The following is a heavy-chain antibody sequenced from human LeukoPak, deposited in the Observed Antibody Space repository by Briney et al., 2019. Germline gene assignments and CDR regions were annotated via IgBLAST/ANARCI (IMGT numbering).Heavy chain of an antibody. D-gene: IGHD1-20*01. CDR3: AKVGLTGTTPGRVDY. J-gene: IGHJ4*02. V-gene: IGHV3-23*01. CDR2: ISGSDDNT. CDR1: GFTFSSYA. Sequence: PGGSLRLSCAASGFTFSSYAMNWVRQAPGKGLEWVSAISGSDDNTYYADSVKGRFTISRDNSKNTLSLQMNSLRAEDTAVYYCAKVGLTGTTPGRVDYWGQGTLVTVSS.